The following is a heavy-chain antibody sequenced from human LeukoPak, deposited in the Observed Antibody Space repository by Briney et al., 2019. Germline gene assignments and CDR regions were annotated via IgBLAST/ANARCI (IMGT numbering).Heavy chain of an antibody. CDR1: GGSISSGSYN. Sequence: SETLSLTCTVSGGSISSGSYNWSWIRQPAGTGLEWIGRTYTSGSTNYNPSLKSRVTIAVDTSKNQFSLKLSSVTAADTAVYYCARVRHRYYYDRSSYGMDVWGQGTTVTVSS. V-gene: IGHV4-61*02. J-gene: IGHJ6*02. CDR2: TYTSGST. D-gene: IGHD3-10*02. CDR3: ARVRHRYYYDRSSYGMDV.